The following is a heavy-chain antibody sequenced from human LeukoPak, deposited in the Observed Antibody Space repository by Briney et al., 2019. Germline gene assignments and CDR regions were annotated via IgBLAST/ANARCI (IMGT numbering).Heavy chain of an antibody. CDR3: AKYNYDSSAYYRY. Sequence: GGSLRLSCAASGFTFSSDAMSWVRQAPGKGLEWVSTISGSGSSTYYADSVKGRFTISRDNSKNTLYLQMNSLRAEDTAVYYCAKYNYDSSAYYRYWGQGTLVTVSS. J-gene: IGHJ4*02. V-gene: IGHV3-23*01. CDR2: ISGSGSST. D-gene: IGHD3-22*01. CDR1: GFTFSSDA.